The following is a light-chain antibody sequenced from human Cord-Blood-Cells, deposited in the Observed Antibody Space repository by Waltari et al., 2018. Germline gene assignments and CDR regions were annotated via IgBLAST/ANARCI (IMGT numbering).Light chain of an antibody. Sequence: SYELTQPPSVSVSPGTTARTTCPGDALPQQDAYWYQQKPGQAPVLVIYKDSERPSGIPERFSGSSSGTTVTLTISGVQAEDEADYYCQSADSSGTYVVFGGGTKLTVL. V-gene: IGLV3-25*03. CDR2: KDS. CDR3: QSADSSGTYVV. CDR1: ALPQQD. J-gene: IGLJ2*01.